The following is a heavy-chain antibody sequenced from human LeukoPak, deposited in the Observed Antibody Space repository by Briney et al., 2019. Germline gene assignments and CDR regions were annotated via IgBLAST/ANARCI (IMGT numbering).Heavy chain of an antibody. D-gene: IGHD2-2*01. Sequence: GGSLRLSCAASGFTFSSYGMHWVRQAPGKGLEWVAVIWYDGSNKYYADSVKGRFTISRDNSKNTLYLQMNSLRAEDTAVYYCAKEYCSSTSCSSDYYYYGMDVWGQGTTVTVSS. CDR1: GFTFSSYG. CDR3: AKEYCSSTSCSSDYYYYGMDV. J-gene: IGHJ6*02. CDR2: IWYDGSNK. V-gene: IGHV3-33*06.